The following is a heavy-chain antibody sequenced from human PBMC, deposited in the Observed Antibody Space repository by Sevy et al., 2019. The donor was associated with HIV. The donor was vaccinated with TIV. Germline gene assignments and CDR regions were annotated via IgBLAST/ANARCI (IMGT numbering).Heavy chain of an antibody. J-gene: IGHJ5*02. D-gene: IGHD7-27*01. CDR2: INKDERHI. CDR3: ARDPDWGALDR. V-gene: IGHV3-7*01. Sequence: GGSLRLSCEVSGFTFSDFWMTWVRQGPGKGLGWVAYINKDERHITWLDSVRGRFTISRDNAKNSLYLQMDSLRAEDTAIYYCARDPDWGALDRWGQGTLVTVSS. CDR1: GFTFSDFW.